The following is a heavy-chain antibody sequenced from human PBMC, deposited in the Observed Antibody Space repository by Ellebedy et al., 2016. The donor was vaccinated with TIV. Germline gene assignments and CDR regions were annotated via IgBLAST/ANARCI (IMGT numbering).Heavy chain of an antibody. CDR2: IYHSGST. J-gene: IGHJ4*02. D-gene: IGHD6-19*01. CDR1: GASISSTSHY. V-gene: IGHV4-39*07. CDR3: SKAVAGYFDY. Sequence: MPSETLSLTCTVSGASISSTSHYWAWIRQPPGKGLEWIGEIYHSGSTNYSPSLKSRVTISVDKSKSQFSLKLNSVTAADTAVYYCSKAVAGYFDYWGQGTLVTVSS.